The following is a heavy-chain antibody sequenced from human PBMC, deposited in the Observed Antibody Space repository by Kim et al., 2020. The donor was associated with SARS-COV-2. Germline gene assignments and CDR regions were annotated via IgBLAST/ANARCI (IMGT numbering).Heavy chain of an antibody. J-gene: IGHJ4*02. V-gene: IGHV1-46*01. Sequence: ASVKVSCKASGYTFTSYYMHWVRQAPGQGLEWMGIINPSGGSTSFAQKFQGRVTMTRDTSTSTVYMELSSLRSEDTAVYYCASSRDGYNPSDYWGQGTLVTVSS. CDR3: ASSRDGYNPSDY. CDR2: INPSGGST. CDR1: GYTFTSYY. D-gene: IGHD5-12*01.